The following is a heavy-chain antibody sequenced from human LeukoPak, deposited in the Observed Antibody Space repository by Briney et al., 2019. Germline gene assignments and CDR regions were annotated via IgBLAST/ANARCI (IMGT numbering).Heavy chain of an antibody. CDR1: GFTFSSYE. CDR3: ARAVVISNWFDP. Sequence: PGGSLRLSCAASGFTFSSYEMNWVRQSPGKGLEWVSYISSSSNTMYYADSVKGRFTISRDNAKNSLYLQMNSLRDEDTAVYYCARAVVISNWFDPWGQGTLVTVSS. D-gene: IGHD2-21*01. J-gene: IGHJ5*02. CDR2: ISSSSNTM. V-gene: IGHV3-48*03.